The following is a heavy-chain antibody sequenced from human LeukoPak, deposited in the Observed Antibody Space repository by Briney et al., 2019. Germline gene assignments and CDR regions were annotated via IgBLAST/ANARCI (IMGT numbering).Heavy chain of an antibody. CDR1: GFTSSDYT. D-gene: IGHD2-2*01. CDR2: ISVSDDST. V-gene: IGHV3-23*01. CDR3: ARDRYCVSTNCPYDY. Sequence: GGSLRLSCAASGFTSSDYTMNWVRQSPGKGLEWVSSISVSDDSTYYVDSVKGRFTISRDKSNNMLYLQMNSLRVEDTAVYFCARDRYCVSTNCPYDYWGQGTPVTVSS. J-gene: IGHJ4*02.